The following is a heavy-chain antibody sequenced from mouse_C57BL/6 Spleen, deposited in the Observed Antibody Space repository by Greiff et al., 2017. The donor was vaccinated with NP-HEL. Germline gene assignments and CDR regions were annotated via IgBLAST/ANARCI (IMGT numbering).Heavy chain of an antibody. Sequence: VQLQQSGAELVGPGASVKLSCTASGFNIKDDYMHWVKQRPEQGLEWIGWIDPENGDTEYASKFQGKATITADTSSNTAYLQLSSLTSEDTAVYYCTTWDYSNYGWFAYWGQGTLVTVSA. J-gene: IGHJ3*01. CDR1: GFNIKDDY. V-gene: IGHV14-4*01. CDR2: IDPENGDT. D-gene: IGHD2-5*01. CDR3: TTWDYSNYGWFAY.